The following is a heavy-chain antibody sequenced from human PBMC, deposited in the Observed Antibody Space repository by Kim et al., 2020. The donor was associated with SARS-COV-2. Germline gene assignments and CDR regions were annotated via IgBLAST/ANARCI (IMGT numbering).Heavy chain of an antibody. D-gene: IGHD2-2*01. CDR3: ARDRYCSSTSCSSNGMDV. Sequence: GGSLRLSCAASGFTVSSNYMSWVRQAPGKGLEWVSVIYSGGSTYYADSVKGRFTISRDNSKNTLYLQMNSLRAEDTAVYYCARDRYCSSTSCSSNGMDVWGQGTTVTVSS. V-gene: IGHV3-53*01. J-gene: IGHJ6*02. CDR2: IYSGGST. CDR1: GFTVSSNY.